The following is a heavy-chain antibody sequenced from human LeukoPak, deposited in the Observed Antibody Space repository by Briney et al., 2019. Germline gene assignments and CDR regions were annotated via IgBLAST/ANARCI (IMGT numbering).Heavy chain of an antibody. CDR3: ARDTSARDYGSGSAFDH. D-gene: IGHD3-10*01. V-gene: IGHV1-18*01. J-gene: IGHJ4*02. CDR2: ISAYNGNT. CDR1: GYTFTTHG. Sequence: ASVKVSCKASGYTFTTHGISWVRQAPGQGLEWMGWISAYNGNTNYAQKFHGRVTMTTDTSTNTAYMELSSLISDDTAIYYCARDTSARDYGSGSAFDHWGQGILVTVSS.